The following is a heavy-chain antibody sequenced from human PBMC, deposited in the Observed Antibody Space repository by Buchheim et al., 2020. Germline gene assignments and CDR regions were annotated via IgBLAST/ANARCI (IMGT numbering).Heavy chain of an antibody. CDR2: INHSGST. CDR1: GGSFSGYY. CDR3: ARDKRGGYCSGGSCYSGVDY. V-gene: IGHV4-34*01. Sequence: QVQPQQWGAGLLKPSETLSLTCAVYGGSFSGYYWSWIRQPPGKGLEWIGEINHSGSTNYNPSLKSRVTISVDPSKNQFSLKLSSVTAADTAVYYCARDKRGGYCSGGSCYSGVDYWGQGTL. D-gene: IGHD2-15*01. J-gene: IGHJ4*02.